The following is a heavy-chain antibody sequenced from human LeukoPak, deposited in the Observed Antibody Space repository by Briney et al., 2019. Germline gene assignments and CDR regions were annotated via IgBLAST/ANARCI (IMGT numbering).Heavy chain of an antibody. CDR3: ASYCSGGSCYYGYSYGSYYFDY. CDR2: IYYSGST. V-gene: IGHV4-61*01. J-gene: IGHJ4*02. D-gene: IGHD2-15*01. CDR1: GGSVNSGSYY. Sequence: PSETLSLTCTVSGGSVNSGSYYWSWIRQPPGKGLEWIGYIYYSGSTYYNPSLKSRVTISVDTSKNQFSLKLSSVTAADTAVYYCASYCSGGSCYYGYSYGSYYFDYWGQGTLVTVSS.